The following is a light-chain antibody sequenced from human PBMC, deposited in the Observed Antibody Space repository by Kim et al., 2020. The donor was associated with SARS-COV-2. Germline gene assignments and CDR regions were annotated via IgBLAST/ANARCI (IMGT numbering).Light chain of an antibody. Sequence: ASAGDRVTITCQASQDISNHVNWYQQKPGKATKILIYDASKLETGVPSRFSGRKSGTDFTFTISSLHPEDIATYYCQHYKNAPPYTFGQGTKLDI. J-gene: IGKJ2*01. V-gene: IGKV1-33*01. CDR3: QHYKNAPPYT. CDR2: DAS. CDR1: QDISNH.